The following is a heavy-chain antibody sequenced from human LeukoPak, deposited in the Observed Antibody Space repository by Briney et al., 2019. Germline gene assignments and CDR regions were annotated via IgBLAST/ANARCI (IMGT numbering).Heavy chain of an antibody. D-gene: IGHD3-16*01. V-gene: IGHV3-23*01. CDR1: GFTFSSYA. CDR2: ISGSGGGP. CDR3: AKGLTVGVSLVWDY. J-gene: IGHJ4*02. Sequence: PGGSLRLSCAASGFTFSSYAMSSVRQAPGKGLEWVSVISGSGGGPNYADSVRGRFTISRDNSKNTLFLQMSSLRVEDTAIYYCAKGLTVGVSLVWDYWGQGTLVTVSS.